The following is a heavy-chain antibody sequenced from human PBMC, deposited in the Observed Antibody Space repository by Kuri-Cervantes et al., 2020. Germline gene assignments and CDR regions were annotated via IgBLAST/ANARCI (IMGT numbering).Heavy chain of an antibody. Sequence: GESLKISCAASGFTFSSYAMHWVRQAPGKGLEWVAVISYDGSNKYYADSMKGRFTISRDNSKNTLYMQMNSLRAEDTAVYDCARRQREESSSSLDHFDYWGQGTMVTVSS. J-gene: IGHJ4*02. CDR3: ARRQREESSSSLDHFDY. V-gene: IGHV3-30-3*01. D-gene: IGHD6-6*01. CDR2: ISYDGSNK. CDR1: GFTFSSYA.